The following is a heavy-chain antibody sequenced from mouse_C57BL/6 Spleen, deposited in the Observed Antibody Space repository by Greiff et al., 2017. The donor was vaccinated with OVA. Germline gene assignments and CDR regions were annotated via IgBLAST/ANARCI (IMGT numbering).Heavy chain of an antibody. CDR1: GYTFTSYG. D-gene: IGHD1-1*01. V-gene: IGHV1-81*01. J-gene: IGHJ1*03. CDR2: IYPRSGNP. CDR3: ARGAYDCSSYWYFDV. Sequence: QVQLKESGAELARPGASVKLSCKASGYTFTSYGISWVKQRPGQGLEWIGEIYPRSGNPYYNEKFKGKATLTADKSSSTAYMELRSLTSEDSAVYCCARGAYDCSSYWYFDVWGTGTTVTVSS.